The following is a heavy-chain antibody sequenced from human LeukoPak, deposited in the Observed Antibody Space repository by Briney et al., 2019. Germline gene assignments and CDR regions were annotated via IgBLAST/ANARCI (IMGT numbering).Heavy chain of an antibody. J-gene: IGHJ4*02. V-gene: IGHV3-7*05. CDR1: GFTFSSYW. D-gene: IGHD2-15*01. CDR3: ARDRGVYCSGGTCEAPY. Sequence: PGGSLRLSCAGSGFTFSSYWMNWVRQSPGKGLEWVANIKQDGSEKYYVDSVKGRFTISRDNAKNSLYLQMNSLRAEDTAVYYCARDRGVYCSGGTCEAPYWGQGTLVTVSS. CDR2: IKQDGSEK.